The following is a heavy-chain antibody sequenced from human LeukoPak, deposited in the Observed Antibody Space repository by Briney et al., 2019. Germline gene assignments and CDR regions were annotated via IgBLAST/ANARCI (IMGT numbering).Heavy chain of an antibody. Sequence: ASVKVSCTASGGTFSSYAISWVRQAPGQGLEWMGGIIPIFGTANYAQKFQGRVTITADESTSTAYMELSSLRSEDTAVYYCARQNVEYSSSFDYWGQGTLVTVSS. V-gene: IGHV1-69*13. CDR1: GGTFSSYA. D-gene: IGHD6-6*01. CDR2: IIPIFGTA. J-gene: IGHJ4*02. CDR3: ARQNVEYSSSFDY.